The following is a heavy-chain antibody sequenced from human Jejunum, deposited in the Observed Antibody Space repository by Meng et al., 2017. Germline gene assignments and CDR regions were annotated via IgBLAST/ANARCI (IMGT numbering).Heavy chain of an antibody. CDR3: ARGAVDFDY. CDR2: IIPISGTT. J-gene: IGHJ4*02. Sequence: VQLVQCGAEEKKPGSSVKVSCKTSGGTFTSYAITWVRQAPGQGLEWMGGIIPISGTTKYAQKLQGRVTITAGTSTSTAYMELSSLTSEDTAVYYCARGAVDFDYWGQGTLVTVSS. V-gene: IGHV1-69*06. CDR1: GGTFTSYA.